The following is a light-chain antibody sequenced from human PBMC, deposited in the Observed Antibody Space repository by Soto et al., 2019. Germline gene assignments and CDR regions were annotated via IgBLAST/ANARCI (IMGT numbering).Light chain of an antibody. CDR3: QQYNSSPT. V-gene: IGKV1-5*01. CDR2: DAS. J-gene: IGKJ2*01. Sequence: DIQMTQSPSTLSASVGDRVTITCRASQSISSWLAWYQQKPGKAPKLLIYDASSLESGVPSRFSGSGSGTEFTLTISSLQPDDFATYYCQQYNSSPTCGQGTKLEIK. CDR1: QSISSW.